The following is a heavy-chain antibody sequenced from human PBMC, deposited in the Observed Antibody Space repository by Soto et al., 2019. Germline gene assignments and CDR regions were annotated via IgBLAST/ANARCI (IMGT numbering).Heavy chain of an antibody. D-gene: IGHD3-10*01. CDR1: GFTVSSNY. CDR3: ARGAYYYGSGRPYYMDV. J-gene: IGHJ6*03. CDR2: IYSGGST. V-gene: IGHV3-66*01. Sequence: EVQLVESGGGLVQPGGSLRLSCEASGFTVSSNYMSWVRQAPGKGLEWVSVIYSGGSTYYADSVKGRFTISRDNSKNTLYLQMNSLRAEDTAVYYCARGAYYYGSGRPYYMDVWGKGTTVTVSS.